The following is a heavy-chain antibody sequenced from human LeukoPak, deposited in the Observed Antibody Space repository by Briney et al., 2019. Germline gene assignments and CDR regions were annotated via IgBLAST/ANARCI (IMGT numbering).Heavy chain of an antibody. J-gene: IGHJ3*02. CDR1: GGSFSGYY. CDR3: AATYYYDSSGPQSAFDI. CDR2: IYYSGST. D-gene: IGHD3-22*01. Sequence: SETLSLTCAVYGGSFSGYYWSWIRQHPGKGLEWIGYIYYSGSTYYNPSLKSRVTISVDTSKNQFSLKLSSVTAADTAVYYCAATYYYDSSGPQSAFDIWGQGTMVTVSS. V-gene: IGHV4-31*11.